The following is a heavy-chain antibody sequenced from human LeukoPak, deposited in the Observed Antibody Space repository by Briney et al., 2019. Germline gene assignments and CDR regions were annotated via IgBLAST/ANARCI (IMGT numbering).Heavy chain of an antibody. D-gene: IGHD2-21*02. Sequence: PSQTLSLTCNVSGGSISSGDKYWSWIRQPPGKGLEWIGYIYYSGSTYYNPSLKSRLTISVGTSENQFSLHLTSVTAADTAVYFCARVTRWAGLDFWGQGTLVTVSS. CDR3: ARVTRWAGLDF. V-gene: IGHV4-30-4*01. CDR2: IYYSGST. CDR1: GGSISSGDKY. J-gene: IGHJ4*02.